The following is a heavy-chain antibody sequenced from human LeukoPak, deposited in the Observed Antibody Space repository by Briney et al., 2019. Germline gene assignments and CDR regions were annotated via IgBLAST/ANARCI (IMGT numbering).Heavy chain of an antibody. Sequence: GGSLRLSCAASGLTFSTSAMNWVRQVPGKGLEWLAAISGSGDSKYHADSVKGRFTISRDNSKNTLYLQMNSLRADDTAVYFCAKDLRYCSSTICYYSGVNVWGQGTTVTVSS. D-gene: IGHD2-21*01. J-gene: IGHJ6*02. CDR2: ISGSGDSK. V-gene: IGHV3-23*01. CDR3: AKDLRYCSSTICYYSGVNV. CDR1: GLTFSTSA.